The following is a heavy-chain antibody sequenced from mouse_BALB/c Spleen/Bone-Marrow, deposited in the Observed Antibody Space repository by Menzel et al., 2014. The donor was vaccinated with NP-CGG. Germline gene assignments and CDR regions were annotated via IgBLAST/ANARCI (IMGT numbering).Heavy chain of an antibody. CDR2: INPSNGRT. CDR3: AREGNYYGSIAMDY. Sequence: VQLQQSGAELVKPGASVKLSCKASGYTFTSYWMHWVKQRPGQGLEWIGEINPSNGRTNYNEKFKSKATLTVDKSSSTAYMQLSSLTSEVSAVYYCAREGNYYGSIAMDYWGQGTSITVSS. D-gene: IGHD1-1*01. CDR1: GYTFTSYW. J-gene: IGHJ4*01. V-gene: IGHV1S81*02.